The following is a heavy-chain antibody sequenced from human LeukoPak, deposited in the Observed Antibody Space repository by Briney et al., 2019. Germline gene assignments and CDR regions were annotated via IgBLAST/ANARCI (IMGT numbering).Heavy chain of an antibody. D-gene: IGHD6-13*01. CDR1: GGSISSYY. J-gene: IGHJ6*02. Sequence: SETLSLTCTVSGGSISSYYWSWIRQPPGKGLEWIGYIYTSGSTNYNPSLKSRVTISVDTSKNQFSLKLSSVTAADTAVYYCVRDSRYGSGWFEDGLDFWGQGTTVTVSS. CDR2: IYTSGST. V-gene: IGHV4-4*09. CDR3: VRDSRYGSGWFEDGLDF.